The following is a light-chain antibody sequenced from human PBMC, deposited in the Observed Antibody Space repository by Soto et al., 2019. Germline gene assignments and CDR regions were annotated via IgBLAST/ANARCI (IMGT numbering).Light chain of an antibody. V-gene: IGLV2-14*01. Sequence: QSALTHPASVSGSPGQSIVISCTGSSSDVGGYDYVSWYQQHPGKAPQLVIYHVSNRPSGISNRVSGSKSGSTASLTISGLQAEDEADYYCSAYTGSGTFVFGTGTKVTVL. CDR1: SSDVGGYDY. CDR2: HVS. J-gene: IGLJ1*01. CDR3: SAYTGSGTFV.